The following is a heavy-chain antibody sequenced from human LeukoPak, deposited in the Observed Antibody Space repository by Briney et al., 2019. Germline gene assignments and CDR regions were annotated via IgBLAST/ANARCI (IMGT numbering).Heavy chain of an antibody. V-gene: IGHV1-46*01. CDR2: INPSGGST. CDR1: GYTFTSYY. D-gene: IGHD2-2*01. Sequence: ASVKVSCKASGYTFTSYYMHWVRQAPGQGLEWMGIINPSGGSTSYAQKFQGRVTMTEDTSTDTAYMELSSLRSEDTAVYYCATAPQGYCSSTSCSRGWFDPWGQGTLVTVSS. J-gene: IGHJ5*02. CDR3: ATAPQGYCSSTSCSRGWFDP.